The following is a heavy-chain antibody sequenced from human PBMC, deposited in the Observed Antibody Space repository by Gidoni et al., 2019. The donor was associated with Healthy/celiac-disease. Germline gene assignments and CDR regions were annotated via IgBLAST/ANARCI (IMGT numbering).Heavy chain of an antibody. J-gene: IGHJ4*02. V-gene: IGHV3-13*01. D-gene: IGHD2-15*01. Sequence: EVQLVESGGGLVQPGGSLRLSCAASGFTFSSYDMHWVRQATGKGLEWVSAIGTAGDTYYPGSVKGRFTISRENAKNSLYLQMNSLRAGDTAVYYCARANCSGGSCLFDYWGQGTLVTVSS. CDR2: IGTAGDT. CDR1: GFTFSSYD. CDR3: ARANCSGGSCLFDY.